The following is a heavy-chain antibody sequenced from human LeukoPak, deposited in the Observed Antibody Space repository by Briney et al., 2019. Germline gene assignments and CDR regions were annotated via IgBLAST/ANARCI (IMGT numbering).Heavy chain of an antibody. CDR2: INPNSGGT. V-gene: IGHV1-2*02. CDR3: ARVGLGYYDSSGYYVDY. J-gene: IGHJ4*02. D-gene: IGHD3-22*01. Sequence: ASVKVSCKASGYTFTGYYMHWVRQAPGQGLEWMGWINPNSGGTNYAQKFQGRVTMTRDTSISTAYMELSRLRSDDTAVYYCARVGLGYYDSSGYYVDYWGQGTLVTVSS. CDR1: GYTFTGYY.